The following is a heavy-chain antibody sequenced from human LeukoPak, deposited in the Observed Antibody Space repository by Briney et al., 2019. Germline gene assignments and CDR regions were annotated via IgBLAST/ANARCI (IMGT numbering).Heavy chain of an antibody. D-gene: IGHD2-2*01. CDR3: ARGYCSSTSCYYYYGMDV. CDR2: INHSGST. V-gene: IGHV4-34*01. CDR1: GGSFSGYY. J-gene: IGHJ6*02. Sequence: SETLSLTCAVYGGSFSGYYWSWIRQPPGKGLEWIGEINHSGSTNYNPSLKSRVTISVDTSKNQFSLKLSSVTAADTAVYYCARGYCSSTSCYYYYGMDVWGQGTTVTVSS.